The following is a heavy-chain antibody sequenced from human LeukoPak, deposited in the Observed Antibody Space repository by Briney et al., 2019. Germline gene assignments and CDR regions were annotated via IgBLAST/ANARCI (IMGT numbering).Heavy chain of an antibody. J-gene: IGHJ5*02. Sequence: SETLSLTCTVSGGSISSYYWSWIRQPAGKGLGWIGRIYTSGSTNYNPSLKSRVTMSVDTSKNQFSLKLSSVTAADTAVYYCARDLGDCTNGVCYNWFDPWVQGTLVTVSS. CDR2: IYTSGST. CDR3: ARDLGDCTNGVCYNWFDP. D-gene: IGHD2-8*01. V-gene: IGHV4-4*07. CDR1: GGSISSYY.